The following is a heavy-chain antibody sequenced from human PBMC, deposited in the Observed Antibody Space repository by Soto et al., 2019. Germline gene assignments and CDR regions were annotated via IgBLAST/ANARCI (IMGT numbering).Heavy chain of an antibody. CDR1: GGPFSSNY. CDR3: ARGRRSGYCSSSSCYMLDS. J-gene: IGHJ4*02. V-gene: IGHV4-34*01. Sequence: PSETLSLTCAVYGGPFSSNYWNWIRQPPGKGLEWIGEINHSGSSKYNPSLKSRITMSVDASKNQFSLKLSSVTAADTAVYYCARGRRSGYCSSSSCYMLDSWGQGARVTVSS. CDR2: INHSGSS. D-gene: IGHD2-2*03.